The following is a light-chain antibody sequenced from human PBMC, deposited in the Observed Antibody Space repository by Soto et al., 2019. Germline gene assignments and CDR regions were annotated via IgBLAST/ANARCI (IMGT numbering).Light chain of an antibody. CDR3: SSSAGRNNCYV. CDR2: EVS. CDR1: SSDVGGYNY. V-gene: IGLV2-8*01. J-gene: IGLJ1*01. Sequence: QSALTQPPSASGSPGQAVTISCTGTSSDVGGYNYVSWYQQHPGKAPKLMIYEVSKRPSGVPDRFSGSKSGNTASLTVSGLQAEDEADYYCSSSAGRNNCYVFGTGTKLTVL.